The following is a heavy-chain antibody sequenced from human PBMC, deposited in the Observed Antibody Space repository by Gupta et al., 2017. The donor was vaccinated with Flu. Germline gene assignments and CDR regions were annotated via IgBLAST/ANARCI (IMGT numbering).Heavy chain of an antibody. Sequence: YVMRWVRHIPGKGLGWVAILKEDGSDQDYGDSVKGRFTISRDSAKNSLYLQMNGLRVEDTAVYYCARGSHDSKYRCFETWGQGTRVTVSS. D-gene: IGHD4-4*01. CDR1: YV. CDR3: ARGSHDSKYRCFET. J-gene: IGHJ5*02. CDR2: LKEDGSDQ. V-gene: IGHV3-7*01.